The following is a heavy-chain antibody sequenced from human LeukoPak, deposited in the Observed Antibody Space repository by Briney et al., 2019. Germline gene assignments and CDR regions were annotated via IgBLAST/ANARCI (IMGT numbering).Heavy chain of an antibody. D-gene: IGHD3-22*01. CDR3: ARGEYYYDSSGYRY. CDR2: IYYSGST. J-gene: IGHJ4*02. CDR1: GGSISSGDYY. Sequence: SETLSLTCTVSGGSISSGDYYWSWIRQPPGKGLERIGYIYYSGSTYYNPSLKSRVTISVDTSKNQFSLKLSSVTAADTAVYYCARGEYYYDSSGYRYWGQGTLVTVSS. V-gene: IGHV4-30-4*08.